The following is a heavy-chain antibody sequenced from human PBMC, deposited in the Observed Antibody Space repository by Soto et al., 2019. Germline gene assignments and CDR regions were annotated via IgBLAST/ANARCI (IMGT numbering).Heavy chain of an antibody. CDR3: AKEIVVVVAATGGFDY. V-gene: IGHV3-23*01. J-gene: IGHJ4*02. Sequence: GGSLRLSCAASGFTFSSYAMSWVRQAPGKGLEWVSAISGSGGSTYYADSVKGRFTISRDNSENTLYLQMNSLRAEDTAVYYCAKEIVVVVAATGGFDYWGQGTLVTVSS. CDR1: GFTFSSYA. CDR2: ISGSGGST. D-gene: IGHD2-15*01.